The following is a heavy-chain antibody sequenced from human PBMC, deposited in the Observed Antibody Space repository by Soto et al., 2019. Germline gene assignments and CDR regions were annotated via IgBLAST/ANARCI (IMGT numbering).Heavy chain of an antibody. D-gene: IGHD4-4*01. CDR1: GFTFNRYW. CDR3: ARGGYDYSKPFDY. V-gene: IGHV3-7*04. J-gene: IGHJ4*02. Sequence: EVQLVESGGGLVQPGGSLRLSCAASGFTFNRYWMKWVRQAPGRGLEWMGNINQDGSEKHYVDSVKGRFTISRDNAKDSVSLPMTSMQAAETAMYYSARGGYDYSKPFDYWGQGTLVTVSS. CDR2: INQDGSEK.